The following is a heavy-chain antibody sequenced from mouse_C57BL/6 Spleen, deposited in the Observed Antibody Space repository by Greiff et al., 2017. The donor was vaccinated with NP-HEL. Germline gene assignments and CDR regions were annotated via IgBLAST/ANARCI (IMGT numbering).Heavy chain of an antibody. CDR2: INPNNGGT. CDR1: GYTFTDYY. V-gene: IGHV1-26*01. CDR3: ARGAYYGSSDYFDY. J-gene: IGHJ2*01. Sequence: EVQLQQSGPELVKPGASVKISCKASGYTFTDYYMNWVKQSHGKSLEWIGDINPNNGGTSYNQKFKGKATLTVDKSSSTAYMELRSLTSEHSAVYYCARGAYYGSSDYFDYWGQGTTLTVSS. D-gene: IGHD1-1*01.